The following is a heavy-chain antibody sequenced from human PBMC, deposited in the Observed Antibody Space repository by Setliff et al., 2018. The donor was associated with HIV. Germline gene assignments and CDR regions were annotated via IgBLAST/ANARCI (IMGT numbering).Heavy chain of an antibody. CDR2: IYGGGTT. D-gene: IGHD5-18*01. CDR3: ARESYNYGYND. Sequence: PGGSLRLSCAASGFTVSSNYMSWVRQAPGKGLEWVSVIYGGGTTHYADSVKGRFTISRDNSKNTVYLQMNSLRAEDTAVYYCARESYNYGYNDWGQGTLVTVSS. V-gene: IGHV3-66*01. CDR1: GFTVSSNY. J-gene: IGHJ4*02.